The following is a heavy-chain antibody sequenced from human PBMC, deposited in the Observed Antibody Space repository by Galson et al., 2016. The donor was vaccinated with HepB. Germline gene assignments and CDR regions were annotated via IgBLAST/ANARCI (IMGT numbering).Heavy chain of an antibody. Sequence: SLRLSCAASGLTVSANYMSWVRQAPGKGLEWVSVIYSGSSRYYADFVKGRFTISRHNSTNTLYLQMNSLRPEDTAVYFCAIPRGYRYSMDVWGQGTMVTVSS. V-gene: IGHV3-53*04. CDR3: AIPRGYRYSMDV. J-gene: IGHJ6*02. CDR1: GLTVSANY. CDR2: IYSGSSR. D-gene: IGHD5-18*01.